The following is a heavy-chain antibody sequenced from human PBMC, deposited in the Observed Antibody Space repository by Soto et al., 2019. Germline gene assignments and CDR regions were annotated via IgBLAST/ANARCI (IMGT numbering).Heavy chain of an antibody. CDR3: ARAYSSSWYYFDY. Sequence: SETLSLTCTVSGGSISSYYWSGIRQPPGKGLEWIGYIYYSGSTNYNPSLKSRVTISVDTSKNQFSLKLSSVTAADTAVYYCARAYSSSWYYFDYWGQGTLVTVSS. CDR2: IYYSGST. J-gene: IGHJ4*02. D-gene: IGHD6-13*01. CDR1: GGSISSYY. V-gene: IGHV4-59*01.